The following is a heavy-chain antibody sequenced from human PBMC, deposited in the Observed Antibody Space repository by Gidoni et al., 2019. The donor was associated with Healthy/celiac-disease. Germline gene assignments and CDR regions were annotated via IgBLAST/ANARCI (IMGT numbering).Heavy chain of an antibody. V-gene: IGHV3-23*01. Sequence: EVPLLESGGGLVQPGVSLRLSCAASGFTFRSYAMSWVRQAPGKGLEWVSAISGSGGSTYYADSVKGRFTISRDNSKNTLYLQMNSLRAEDTAVYYCAKDSSGWYTEGNFDYWGQGTLVTVSS. J-gene: IGHJ4*02. D-gene: IGHD6-19*01. CDR2: ISGSGGST. CDR1: GFTFRSYA. CDR3: AKDSSGWYTEGNFDY.